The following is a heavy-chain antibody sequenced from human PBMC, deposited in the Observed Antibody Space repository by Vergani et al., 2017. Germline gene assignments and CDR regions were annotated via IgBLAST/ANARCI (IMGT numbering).Heavy chain of an antibody. Sequence: EVQLLESGGGSAQPGESLRLSCVASGFTFTAHGLNWVRQAPGKGLEWVSGISGQNFRTHYADSVKGRFTISRDNSKNTLYLQMSSLRAEDTAVYYCARDQVPAAIRLNVGNYMDVWGKGTTVIVSS. D-gene: IGHD2-2*02. CDR2: ISGQNFRT. CDR1: GFTFTAHG. V-gene: IGHV3-23*01. J-gene: IGHJ6*03. CDR3: ARDQVPAAIRLNVGNYMDV.